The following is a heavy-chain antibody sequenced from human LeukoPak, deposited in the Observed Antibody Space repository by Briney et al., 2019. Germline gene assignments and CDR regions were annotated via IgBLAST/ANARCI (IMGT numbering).Heavy chain of an antibody. J-gene: IGHJ4*02. CDR2: INSDGSST. Sequence: GTLSLTCAVSGGSISSSNWWSWVRQAPGKGLVWVSRINSDGSSTSYADSVKGRFTISRDNAKNTLYLQMNSLRAEDTAVYYCAREEDYSSSWPDYWGQGTLVTVSS. CDR3: AREEDYSSSWPDY. CDR1: GGSISSSNW. D-gene: IGHD6-13*01. V-gene: IGHV3-74*01.